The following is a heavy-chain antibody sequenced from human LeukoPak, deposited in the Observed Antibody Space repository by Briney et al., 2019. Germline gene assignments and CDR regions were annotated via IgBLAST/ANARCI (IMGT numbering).Heavy chain of an antibody. V-gene: IGHV4-61*05. Sequence: SETLSLTCTVSGGSISSSSYYWGWIRQPPGKGLEWIGYIYYRGRTNYNPSLKSRVTISVDTSKNQFSLKLSSVPGADTAMYYCARHFTMATPWSFDYWGKGTLVTVSS. CDR3: ARHFTMATPWSFDY. CDR1: GGSISSSSYY. CDR2: IYYRGRT. J-gene: IGHJ4*02. D-gene: IGHD3-10*01.